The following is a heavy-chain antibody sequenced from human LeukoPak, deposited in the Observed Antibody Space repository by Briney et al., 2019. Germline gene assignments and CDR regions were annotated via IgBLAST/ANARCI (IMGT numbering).Heavy chain of an antibody. CDR3: ARGRGFDY. V-gene: IGHV4-34*01. CDR1: GGSFSGYY. J-gene: IGHJ4*02. CDR2: INHSGST. Sequence: PLETLSLTCAVYGGSFSGYYWSWIRQPPGKGLEWIGEINHSGSTNYNPSLKSRVTISVDTFKNQFSLKLSSVTAADTAVYYCARGRGFDYWGQGTLVTVSS.